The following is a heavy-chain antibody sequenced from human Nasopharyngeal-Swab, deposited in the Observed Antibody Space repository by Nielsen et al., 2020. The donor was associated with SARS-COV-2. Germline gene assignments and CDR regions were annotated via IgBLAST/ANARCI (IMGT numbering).Heavy chain of an antibody. J-gene: IGHJ4*02. CDR3: ARLSYYYDSSGHDDPYFDY. CDR2: IIPIFGTA. V-gene: IGHV1-69*01. Sequence: VRQAPGQGLEWMGGIIPIFGTANYAQKFQGRVTITADESTSTAYMELSSLRSEDTAVYYCARLSYYYDSSGHDDPYFDYWGQGTLVTVSS. D-gene: IGHD3-22*01.